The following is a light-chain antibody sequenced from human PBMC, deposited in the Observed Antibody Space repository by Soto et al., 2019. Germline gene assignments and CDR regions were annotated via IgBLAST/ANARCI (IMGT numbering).Light chain of an antibody. V-gene: IGLV7-46*01. Sequence: QAVVTQEPSLTVSPGGTVTLTCASSTGAVTTGHWPHWFQQKPGQTPRTLIYDTNNRHSWTPARFSGSLLGDKAALTLSDAQPEDEADYYCLLIYENVGEVFGAGTKVTVL. J-gene: IGLJ1*01. CDR3: LLIYENVGEV. CDR2: DTN. CDR1: TGAVTTGHW.